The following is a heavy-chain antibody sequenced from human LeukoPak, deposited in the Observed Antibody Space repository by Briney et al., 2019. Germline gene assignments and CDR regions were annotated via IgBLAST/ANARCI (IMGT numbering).Heavy chain of an antibody. Sequence: SQTLSLTCTVSGGSISSGGYYWSWIRQHPGTGLEWIGYIYYSGSTYYNPSLKSRVTISVDTSKNQFSLKLSSVTAADTAVYYCARDSGYGDYGGPFDYWDQGTLVTVSS. V-gene: IGHV4-31*03. J-gene: IGHJ4*02. CDR2: IYYSGST. D-gene: IGHD4-17*01. CDR1: GGSISSGGYY. CDR3: ARDSGYGDYGGPFDY.